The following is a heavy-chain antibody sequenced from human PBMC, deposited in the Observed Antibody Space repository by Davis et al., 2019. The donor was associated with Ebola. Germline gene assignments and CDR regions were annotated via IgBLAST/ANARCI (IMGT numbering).Heavy chain of an antibody. CDR1: GGSISSGGYY. J-gene: IGHJ3*02. Sequence: SETLSLTCTVSGGSISSGGYYWSWIRQHPGQGLEWIGEINHSGSTNYNPSLKSRVTISVDTSKNQFSLKLSSVTAAETAVYYCSRMTGYYYDSSGYYRYDAFDIWGQGTMVTVSS. CDR3: SRMTGYYYDSSGYYRYDAFDI. CDR2: INHSGST. V-gene: IGHV4-39*01. D-gene: IGHD3-22*01.